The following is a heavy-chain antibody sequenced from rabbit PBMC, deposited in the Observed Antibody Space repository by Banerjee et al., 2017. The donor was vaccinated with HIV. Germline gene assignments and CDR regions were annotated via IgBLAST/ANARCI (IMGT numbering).Heavy chain of an antibody. Sequence: QSLEESGGDLVKPGASLTLTCKASGFPFSNKAVMCWVRQAPGKGLEWIACINAVTGKAVYANWVISRFTITSNTNQNTVDLKMTSLTAADTATYFCARWAAGSGGWYTFNLWGPGTLVTVS. CDR2: INAVTGKA. CDR1: GFPFSNKAV. CDR3: ARWAAGSGGWYTFNL. D-gene: IGHD1-1*01. V-gene: IGHV1S43*01. J-gene: IGHJ4*01.